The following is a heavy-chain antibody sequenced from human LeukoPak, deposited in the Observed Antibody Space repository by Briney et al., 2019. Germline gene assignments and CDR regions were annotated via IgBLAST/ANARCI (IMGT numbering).Heavy chain of an antibody. D-gene: IGHD1-26*01. J-gene: IGHJ4*02. CDR2: INPNSGGT. CDR3: ARGFSAKSGSLLY. CDR1: GYTFTGYY. Sequence: ASAKVSCKASGYTFTGYYMHWVRQAPGQGLEWMGWINPNSGGTNYAQKFQGWVTMTRDTSISTAYMELSRLRSDDTAVYYCARGFSAKSGSLLYWGQGTLVTVSS. V-gene: IGHV1-2*04.